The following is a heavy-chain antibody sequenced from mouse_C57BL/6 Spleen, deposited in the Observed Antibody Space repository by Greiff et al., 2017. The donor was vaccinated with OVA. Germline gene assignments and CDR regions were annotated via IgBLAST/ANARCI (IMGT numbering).Heavy chain of an antibody. CDR2: INPSTGGT. J-gene: IGHJ1*03. CDR3: ARIYYCGSSSWYFDV. CDR1: GYSFTGYY. Sequence: EVQLQESGPELVKPGASVKISCKASGYSFTGYYMNWVKQSPEKSLEWIGEINPSTGGTTYNQKFKAKATLTVDKSSSTAYMQLKSLTSEDSAVYYCARIYYCGSSSWYFDVWGTGTTVTVSS. V-gene: IGHV1-42*01. D-gene: IGHD1-1*01.